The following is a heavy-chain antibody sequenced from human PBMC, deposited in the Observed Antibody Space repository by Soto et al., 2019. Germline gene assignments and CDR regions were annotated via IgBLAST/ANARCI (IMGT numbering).Heavy chain of an antibody. CDR2: IGTAGDT. V-gene: IGHV3-13*04. CDR3: ARVDYYDSSGYGAGGMDV. CDR1: GFTFSTYD. D-gene: IGHD3-22*01. J-gene: IGHJ6*02. Sequence: EVQLVESGGGLVQPGGSLRLSCAASGFTFSTYDMLWVRQATGKGLEWVSAIGTAGDTYYPGSVKGRFTISRENAKNSLYLQMNSLRAGDTAVYYCARVDYYDSSGYGAGGMDVWGQGTTVTVSS.